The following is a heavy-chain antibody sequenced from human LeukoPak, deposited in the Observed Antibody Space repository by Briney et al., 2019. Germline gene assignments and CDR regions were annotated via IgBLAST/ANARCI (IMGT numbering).Heavy chain of an antibody. CDR3: ARGRRDGYNFWHY. CDR2: INPNSGGT. Sequence: ASVKVSCKATGYTFTGYYMHWVRQAPGQGLEWMGWINPNSGGTNYAQKFQGRVTMTRDTSISTAYMELSRLRSDDTAVYYCARGRRDGYNFWHYWGQGTLVTVSS. D-gene: IGHD5-24*01. CDR1: GYTFTGYY. J-gene: IGHJ4*02. V-gene: IGHV1-2*02.